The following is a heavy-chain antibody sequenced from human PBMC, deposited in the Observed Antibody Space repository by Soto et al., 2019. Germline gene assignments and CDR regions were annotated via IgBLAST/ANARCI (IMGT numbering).Heavy chain of an antibody. D-gene: IGHD3-10*01. V-gene: IGHV3-53*04. Sequence: EVQLVESGGGLVQPGGSLRLSCAASGFTVSSNYMSWVRQAPGKGLEWVSVIYSGGSTYYADSVKGRFTISRHNSKNTLYLQMNSLRAEDAAVYYCARGTLGEYYCYYYMDVLGKGTTGNVSS. J-gene: IGHJ6*03. CDR2: IYSGGST. CDR1: GFTVSSNY. CDR3: ARGTLGEYYCYYYMDV.